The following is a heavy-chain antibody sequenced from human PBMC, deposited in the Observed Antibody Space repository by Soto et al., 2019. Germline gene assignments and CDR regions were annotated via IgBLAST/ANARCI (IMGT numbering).Heavy chain of an antibody. V-gene: IGHV1-18*01. D-gene: IGHD2-15*01. Sequence: QVQLVQSGAEVKKPGASVKVSCKASGYTFTNYGINWVRQAPGQGLEWMGWISAYNGNTNYAQKLQGRVPMTTDTSTSTAYRELRSLRSDDTAVYYCARDRWPGRYCSGGSCYTDWFDPWGQGTLVTVSS. CDR2: ISAYNGNT. J-gene: IGHJ5*02. CDR3: ARDRWPGRYCSGGSCYTDWFDP. CDR1: GYTFTNYG.